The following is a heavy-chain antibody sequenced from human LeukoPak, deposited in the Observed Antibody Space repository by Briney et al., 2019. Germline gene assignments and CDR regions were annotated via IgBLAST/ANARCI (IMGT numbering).Heavy chain of an antibody. CDR3: ARSITRGYDLPFDAFDI. V-gene: IGHV1-3*01. Sequence: GASVKVSCKASGYTFTSYAMHWVRQAPGQRLEWMGWINAGNGNTKYSQKFQGRVTITRDTSASTAYMELRSLRSDDTAVYYCARSITRGYDLPFDAFDIWGQGTMVTVSS. CDR1: GYTFTSYA. D-gene: IGHD5-12*01. J-gene: IGHJ3*02. CDR2: INAGNGNT.